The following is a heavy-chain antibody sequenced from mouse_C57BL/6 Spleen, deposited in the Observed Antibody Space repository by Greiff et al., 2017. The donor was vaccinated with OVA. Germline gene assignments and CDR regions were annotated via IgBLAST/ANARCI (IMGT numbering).Heavy chain of an antibody. CDR1: GYTFTDYE. Sequence: QVQLQQSGAELVRPGASVTLSCKASGYTFTDYEMHWVKQTPVHGLEWIGAIDPETGGTAYNQKFKGKAILTADKSSSTAYMELRSLTSEDSAVDYCTSLLGYFDYWGQGTTLTVSS. CDR2: IDPETGGT. V-gene: IGHV1-15*01. J-gene: IGHJ2*01. CDR3: TSLLGYFDY. D-gene: IGHD6-1*01.